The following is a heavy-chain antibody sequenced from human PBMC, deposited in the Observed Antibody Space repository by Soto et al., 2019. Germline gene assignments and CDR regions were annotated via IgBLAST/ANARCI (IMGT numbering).Heavy chain of an antibody. J-gene: IGHJ3*02. CDR2: TYYSRTT. CDR1: GGSVSSGNYC. CDR3: ARGGNIYGANACDI. Sequence: QVQLQESGPGLVKPSETLSLTCSVSGGSVSSGNYCGSLIRQPPGKGLEWLGYTYYSRTTAYNPTHKSRVTISVDMSKNRFYLRLTSVTAAATAVYYCARGGNIYGANACDIWGPGTVVTVSS. D-gene: IGHD5-18*01. V-gene: IGHV4-61*01.